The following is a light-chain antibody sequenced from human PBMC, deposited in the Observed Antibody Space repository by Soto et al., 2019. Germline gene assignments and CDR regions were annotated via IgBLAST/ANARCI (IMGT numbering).Light chain of an antibody. CDR1: QDNRND. CDR3: LQDYIYPYT. V-gene: IGKV1-6*01. Sequence: AIKMTQSPSSLSVSVGDRVTITCRASQDNRNDLGWYQQKPGKAPKLLIYGTSNLQSGVPSRFSGSGSGTDFTLTISILQPEDAAIYYCLQDYIYPYTFGQGTKLEIK. J-gene: IGKJ2*01. CDR2: GTS.